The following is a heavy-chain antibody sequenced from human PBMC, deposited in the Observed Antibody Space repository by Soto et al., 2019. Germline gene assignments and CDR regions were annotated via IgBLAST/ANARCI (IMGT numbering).Heavy chain of an antibody. CDR3: ARDFCSGGSCYEVWGYYFDY. D-gene: IGHD2-15*01. Sequence: GGSLRLSCAASGFTFSSYSMNWVRQAPGKGLEWVSSISSSSSYIYYADSVKGRFTISRDNAKNSLYLQMNSLRAEDTAVYYCARDFCSGGSCYEVWGYYFDYWGQGTLVTVSS. J-gene: IGHJ4*02. CDR1: GFTFSSYS. CDR2: ISSSSSYI. V-gene: IGHV3-21*01.